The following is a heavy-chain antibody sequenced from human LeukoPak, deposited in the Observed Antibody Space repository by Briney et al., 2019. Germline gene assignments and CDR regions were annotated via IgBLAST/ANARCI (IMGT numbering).Heavy chain of an antibody. CDR3: ARYYYDSSGLPYYFDY. CDR1: GGSISSYY. D-gene: IGHD3-22*01. Sequence: SETLSLTCTVSGGSISSYYWSWIRQPPGKGLEWIGYIYYSGSTNYNPSLKSRVTILVDTSKNQFSLKLSSVTAADTAVYYCARYYYDSSGLPYYFDYWGQGTLVTVSS. CDR2: IYYSGST. J-gene: IGHJ4*02. V-gene: IGHV4-59*01.